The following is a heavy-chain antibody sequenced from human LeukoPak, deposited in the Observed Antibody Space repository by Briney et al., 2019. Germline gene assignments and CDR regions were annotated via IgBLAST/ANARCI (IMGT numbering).Heavy chain of an antibody. D-gene: IGHD1-26*01. CDR1: GYTFTSYD. CDR3: ARGRGELLLVYFDY. J-gene: IGHJ4*02. Sequence: GASVKVSCKASGYTFTSYDINWVRQATGQGLEWMGWMNPNSGNTGYAQKFQGRVTITRNTSISTAYMELSSLRSEDTAVYYCARGRGELLLVYFDYWGQGTLVTVSS. V-gene: IGHV1-8*03. CDR2: MNPNSGNT.